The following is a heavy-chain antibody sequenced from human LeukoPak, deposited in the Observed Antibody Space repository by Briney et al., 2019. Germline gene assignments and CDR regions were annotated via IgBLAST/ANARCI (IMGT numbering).Heavy chain of an antibody. CDR2: IYYSGST. Sequence: SETLSLTCAVSGGSISSGGYSWSWIRQPPGKGLEWIGYIYYSGSTNYNPSLKSRVTISVDTSKNQFSLKLNSVTAADTAVYYCATRGSSNPALHWYFDLWGRGTLVTVSS. V-gene: IGHV4-61*08. CDR1: GGSISSGGYS. D-gene: IGHD6-13*01. CDR3: ATRGSSNPALHWYFDL. J-gene: IGHJ2*01.